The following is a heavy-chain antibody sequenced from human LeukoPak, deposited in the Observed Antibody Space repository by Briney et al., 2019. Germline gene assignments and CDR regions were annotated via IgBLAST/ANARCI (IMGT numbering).Heavy chain of an antibody. CDR3: VREYHGGSFDY. CDR1: GYTFTSYY. CDR2: IYTSGGNT. J-gene: IGHJ4*02. V-gene: IGHV1-46*01. D-gene: IGHD2-15*01. Sequence: ASVKVSCKASGYTFTSYYIHWVRQAPGQGLEWMGIIYTSGGNTDYAQKFQGRVTVTRDTSTSTVYMDLSSLRSEDTAVYYCVREYHGGSFDYWGQGTLVTVSP.